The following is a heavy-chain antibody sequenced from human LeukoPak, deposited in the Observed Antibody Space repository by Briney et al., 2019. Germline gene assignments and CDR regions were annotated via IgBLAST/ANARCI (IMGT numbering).Heavy chain of an antibody. J-gene: IGHJ4*02. CDR1: GYTFTSYD. V-gene: IGHV1-8*01. CDR2: MNPNSGNT. D-gene: IGHD2-2*01. CDR3: ARASKYQLLYYYYFDY. Sequence: GASVKVSCKASGYTFTSYDINWVRQATGQGLEWMGWMNPNSGNTGYAQKFQGRVTMTRNTSISTAYMELSSLRSEDTAVYYCARASKYQLLYYYYFDYWGQGTLVTVSS.